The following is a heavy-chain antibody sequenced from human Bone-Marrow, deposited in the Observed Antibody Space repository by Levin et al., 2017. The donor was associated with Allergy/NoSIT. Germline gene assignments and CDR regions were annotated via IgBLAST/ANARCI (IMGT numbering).Heavy chain of an antibody. CDR1: GGSISSYY. CDR2: IYYSGST. J-gene: IGHJ5*02. D-gene: IGHD2-2*01. V-gene: IGHV4-59*01. Sequence: SETLSLTCTVSGGSISSYYWSWIRQPPGKGLEWIGYIYYSGSTNYNPSLKSRVTISVDTSKNQFSLKLRSVTAADTAVYYCARVRALVIVPAIIRGGHWFDPWGQGTLVTVSS. CDR3: ARVRALVIVPAIIRGGHWFDP.